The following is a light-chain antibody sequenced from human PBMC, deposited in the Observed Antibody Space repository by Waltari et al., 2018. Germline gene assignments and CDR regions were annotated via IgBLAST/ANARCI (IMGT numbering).Light chain of an antibody. Sequence: QSALTQPASVSGSPGQSITISCAGTSSDIGGYNYVPWYQQHPDEAPKLIIYEPSKRPSGVSNRFSASKSGDTASLTISGLQAEDESDYYCTSYTSDNLYVFGSGTKVTVL. J-gene: IGLJ1*01. CDR1: SSDIGGYNY. CDR2: EPS. CDR3: TSYTSDNLYV. V-gene: IGLV2-14*01.